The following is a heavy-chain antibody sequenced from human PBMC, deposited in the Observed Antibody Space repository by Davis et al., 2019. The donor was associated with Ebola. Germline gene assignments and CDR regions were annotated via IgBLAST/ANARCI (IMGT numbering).Heavy chain of an antibody. CDR2: ISGNGGNT. CDR3: AKCGFHSIFDFSTASHDN. V-gene: IGHV3-23*01. D-gene: IGHD3-9*01. J-gene: IGHJ4*02. Sequence: GESLKISCAASGFTFVNYAMSWVRQAPGEGLEWVSGISGNGGNTYHADSVRGRFTISKDYSQNTVYLQLNSLKDEDTAVYYCAKCGFHSIFDFSTASHDNGGQGTLVTVSS. CDR1: GFTFVNYA.